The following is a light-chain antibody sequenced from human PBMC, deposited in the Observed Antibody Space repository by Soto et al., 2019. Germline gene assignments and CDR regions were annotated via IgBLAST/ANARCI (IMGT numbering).Light chain of an antibody. Sequence: QSVLTQPASVSGSPGQSIAISCTGTSSDVGAYNYVSWYQHHPGKAPKLMIYEVSNRPSGVSNRFSGSKSGNTDSLTISGRQAEDEADYYCSSYSSARVFGTGTKLTVL. V-gene: IGLV2-14*01. CDR2: EVS. CDR3: SSYSSARV. J-gene: IGLJ1*01. CDR1: SSDVGAYNY.